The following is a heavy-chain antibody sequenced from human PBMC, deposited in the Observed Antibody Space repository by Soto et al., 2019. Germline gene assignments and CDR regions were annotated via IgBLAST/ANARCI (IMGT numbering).Heavy chain of an antibody. CDR3: ARGRTTGTTDDAFDI. D-gene: IGHD1-1*01. CDR2: INAGNGNT. J-gene: IGHJ3*02. V-gene: IGHV1-3*01. CDR1: GYTFTSYA. Sequence: ASVKVSCKASGYTFTSYAMHWLRQAPGQRLEWMGWINAGNGNTKYSQKFQGRVTITRETSASTAYMELSSLRSEDTAVYYCARGRTTGTTDDAFDIWGQGTMVTVSS.